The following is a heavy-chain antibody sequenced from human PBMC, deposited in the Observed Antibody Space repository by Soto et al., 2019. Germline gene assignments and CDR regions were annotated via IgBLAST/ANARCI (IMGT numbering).Heavy chain of an antibody. J-gene: IGHJ4*02. Sequence: GASVKVSCKASGNTFTSYDINWVRQATGHGLEWMGWINPNSGNIGYAQKFQGRVTMTRDTAIRTAYMEVSRLRSDDTAVYYRARGRASRSYYLLDYWGQGTLVTVSS. CDR2: INPNSGNI. CDR1: GNTFTSYD. CDR3: ARGRASRSYYLLDY. V-gene: IGHV1-8*01. D-gene: IGHD3-10*01.